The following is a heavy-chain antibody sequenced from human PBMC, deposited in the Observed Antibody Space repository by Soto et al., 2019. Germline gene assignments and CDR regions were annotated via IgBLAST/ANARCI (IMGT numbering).Heavy chain of an antibody. D-gene: IGHD2-15*01. V-gene: IGHV4-59*01. J-gene: IGHJ4*02. CDR1: GGSISSYY. Sequence: QVQLQESGPGLVKPSETLSLTCTVSGGSISSYYWSWIRQPPGKGLEWIGYIYYSGSTNYNPSLKSRVTISVDTSKNQFSLKLSSVTAADTAVYYCARGRDIPDYWGQGTLVTVPS. CDR3: ARGRDIPDY. CDR2: IYYSGST.